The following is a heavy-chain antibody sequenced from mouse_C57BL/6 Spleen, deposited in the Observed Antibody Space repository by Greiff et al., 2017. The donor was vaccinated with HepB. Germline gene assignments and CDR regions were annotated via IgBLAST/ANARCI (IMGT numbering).Heavy chain of an antibody. V-gene: IGHV1-50*01. J-gene: IGHJ2*01. CDR1: GYTFTSYW. Sequence: QVQLQQPGAELVKPGASVKLSCKASGYTFTSYWMQWVKQRPGQGLEWIGEIDPSDSYTNYNQKFKGKATLTVDTSSSTAYMQLSSLTSEDSAVYYCAREDYLSYWGQGTTLTVSS. CDR3: AREDYLSY. CDR2: IDPSDSYT.